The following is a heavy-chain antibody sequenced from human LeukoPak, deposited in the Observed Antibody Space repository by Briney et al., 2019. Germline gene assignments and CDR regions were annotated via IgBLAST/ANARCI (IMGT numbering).Heavy chain of an antibody. CDR3: AKDKGGTLLYYGMDV. Sequence: SETLSLTCTVSVGSVNSYYWTWIRQPPGKGLEWIGYIYYSGSTNYSQSLKSRVTISVDTSKNQFSLKLSSVTAADTAVYYCAKDKGGTLLYYGMDVWGQGTTVTVSS. CDR2: IYYSGST. J-gene: IGHJ6*02. CDR1: VGSVNSYY. D-gene: IGHD1/OR15-1a*01. V-gene: IGHV4-59*02.